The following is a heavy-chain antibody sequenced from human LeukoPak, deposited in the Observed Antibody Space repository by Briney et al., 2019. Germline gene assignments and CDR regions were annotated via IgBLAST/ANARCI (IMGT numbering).Heavy chain of an antibody. J-gene: IGHJ3*02. Sequence: SETLSLTCTVSGGSISSGGYYWSWIRQHPGKGLEWIGYIYYSGSTYYNPSLKSRVTISVDTSKNQFSLKLSSVTAADTAVYYCASDGSGSYYRDAFDIWGQGTMVTVSS. V-gene: IGHV4-31*03. CDR1: GGSISSGGYY. CDR3: ASDGSGSYYRDAFDI. D-gene: IGHD3-10*01. CDR2: IYYSGST.